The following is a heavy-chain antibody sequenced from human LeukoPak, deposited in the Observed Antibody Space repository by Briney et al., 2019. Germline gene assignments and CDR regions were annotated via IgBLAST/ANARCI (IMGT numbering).Heavy chain of an antibody. CDR1: GITFSSYT. Sequence: GGSLRLSCAASGITFSSYTMNWVRQAPGKGLEWVSSISGSSRYIYYADSVKGRFTISRDNAKNSLLLQMDSLRAEDTAVYYCATNCSGGGCTVDYWGQGILVIVSS. V-gene: IGHV3-21*06. J-gene: IGHJ4*02. D-gene: IGHD2-15*01. CDR2: ISGSSRYI. CDR3: ATNCSGGGCTVDY.